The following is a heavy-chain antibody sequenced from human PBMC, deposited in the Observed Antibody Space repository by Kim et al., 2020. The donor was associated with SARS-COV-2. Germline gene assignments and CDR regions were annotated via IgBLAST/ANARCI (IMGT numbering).Heavy chain of an antibody. CDR3: ARVAGFTIFGVVPGNYYYMDV. Sequence: GGSLSLSCAASGFTFSGSWMHWFRQAPGKGLVWVSLINSDGGSTSSADSVKVRFTISGDNAKNTLYLQMNSLRAEDTAVYYCARVAGFTIFGVVPGNYYYMDVWGKGTTVTVSS. CDR2: INSDGGST. D-gene: IGHD3-3*01. CDR1: GFTFSGSW. V-gene: IGHV3-74*01. J-gene: IGHJ6*03.